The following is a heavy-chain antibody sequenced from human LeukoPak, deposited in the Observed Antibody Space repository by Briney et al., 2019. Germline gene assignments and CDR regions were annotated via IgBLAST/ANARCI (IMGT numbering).Heavy chain of an antibody. CDR3: AKDSSGWYTSPFDY. D-gene: IGHD6-19*01. V-gene: IGHV3-30*18. CDR1: GFTFSSYG. J-gene: IGHJ4*02. Sequence: GALRLSFAASGFTFSSYGMHWVRPAPGKGLGWVAVISYDGSNKYYADSVRGRFTISRDNSKNTLYLQMNSLRAEDTAVYYCAKDSSGWYTSPFDYWGQGTLVTVSS. CDR2: ISYDGSNK.